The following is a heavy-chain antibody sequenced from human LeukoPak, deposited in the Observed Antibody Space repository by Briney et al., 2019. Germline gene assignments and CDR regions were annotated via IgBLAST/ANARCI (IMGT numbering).Heavy chain of an antibody. CDR2: IRSNSDGGTI. CDR3: ATDFYDST. V-gene: IGHV3-15*07. CDR1: GFIFSSYW. J-gene: IGHJ5*02. Sequence: PGGSLRLSCAASGFIFSSYWMHWVRQTPGKGLEWVGRIRSNSDGGTIDYAAPVKGRFTLSRDDSKTTLYLQMNSLQTEDTAVYYCATDFYDSTWGQGTLVTVSS. D-gene: IGHD3-22*01.